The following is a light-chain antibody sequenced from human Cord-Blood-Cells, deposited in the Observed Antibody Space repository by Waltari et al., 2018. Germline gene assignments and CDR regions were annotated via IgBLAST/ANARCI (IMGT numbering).Light chain of an antibody. V-gene: IGLV1-40*01. CDR3: QSYDSSLSGWV. CDR1: SPSIRAGYD. CDR2: GNS. Sequence: QSVLSQPPSVSGAPTQRVTISFTWRSPSIRAGYDGHWYPQLPGTAPKLLIYGNSNRPSGVPERVSGSKCGTSASLAITGLQAEDEADYYCQSYDSSLSGWVFGGGTKLTVL. J-gene: IGLJ3*02.